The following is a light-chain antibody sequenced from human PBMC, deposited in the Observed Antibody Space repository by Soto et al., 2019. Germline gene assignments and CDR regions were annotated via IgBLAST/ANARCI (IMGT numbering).Light chain of an antibody. Sequence: QSVLTQPPSASATPGPRVTLSRSGRASDVGINFVYWYQQLPGTAPKLLIYTNDQRPSGVPDRFSGSKSGTAASLAISGLRSEDAADYYCAAWDDRLSGVVVGGGTKVTVL. CDR3: AAWDDRLSGVV. J-gene: IGLJ2*01. CDR2: TND. V-gene: IGLV1-47*02. CDR1: ASDVGINF.